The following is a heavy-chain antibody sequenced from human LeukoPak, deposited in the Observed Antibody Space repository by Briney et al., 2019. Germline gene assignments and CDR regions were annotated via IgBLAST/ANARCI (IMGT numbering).Heavy chain of an antibody. Sequence: SQTLSLTCAISGDSVSSNIAAWNWITRSPSRGLECLGRTYYRSKWYNDYPVSVKSRITINQDKSKNQFSMQLNSVTPEDTAVYYCARTKGPDIVATGLWIRRIREGDYYFDYWGQGTLVTVSS. CDR3: ARTKGPDIVATGLWIRRIREGDYYFDY. D-gene: IGHD5-12*01. CDR2: TYYRSKWYN. J-gene: IGHJ4*02. V-gene: IGHV6-1*01. CDR1: GDSVSSNIAA.